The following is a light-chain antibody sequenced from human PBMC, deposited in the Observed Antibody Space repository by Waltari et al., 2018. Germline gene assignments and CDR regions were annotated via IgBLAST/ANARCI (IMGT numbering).Light chain of an antibody. Sequence: DIQMTQSPSSLSASEGDRVTITCRASQSFSGYLNWYQQKVGKAPKLLIYAASTLQSGVPSRFSGSGSGTDFTLTISSLQPEDFATYYCQQSHSLPITFGQGTRLEIK. CDR2: AAS. CDR3: QQSHSLPIT. V-gene: IGKV1-39*01. CDR1: QSFSGY. J-gene: IGKJ5*01.